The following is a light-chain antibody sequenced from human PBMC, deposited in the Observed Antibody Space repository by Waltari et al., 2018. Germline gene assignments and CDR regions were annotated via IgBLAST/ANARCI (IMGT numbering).Light chain of an antibody. J-gene: IGLJ3*02. CDR3: GTWDDSLSRPV. CDR2: KNN. Sequence: QSVLTPPPSASGTPGQRVTISCSGSSSNIASNYVSWYQQFPGTAPKVLMFKNNQRPSGVSDRFSASKSGASASLAISGLRSDDEADYYCGTWDDSLSRPVFGGGTKLTVL. CDR1: SSNIASNY. V-gene: IGLV1-47*01.